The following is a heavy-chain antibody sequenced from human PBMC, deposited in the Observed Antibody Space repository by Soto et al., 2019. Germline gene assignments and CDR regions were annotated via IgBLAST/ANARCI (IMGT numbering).Heavy chain of an antibody. D-gene: IGHD6-13*01. Sequence: QSGGSLRLSCAASGFTFSSYAMSWVRQAPGKGLEWVSGISGGGGTTYYADSVKGRFTISRDNSKNTLYLQVNSLRAEDTALYYCARDQAGAGTISRYFQDWGQGTLVTVSS. CDR3: ARDQAGAGTISRYFQD. J-gene: IGHJ1*01. CDR2: ISGGGGTT. CDR1: GFTFSSYA. V-gene: IGHV3-23*01.